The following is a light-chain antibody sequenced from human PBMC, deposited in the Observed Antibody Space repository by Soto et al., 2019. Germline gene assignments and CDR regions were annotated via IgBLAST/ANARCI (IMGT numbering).Light chain of an antibody. V-gene: IGLV2-18*02. CDR2: EVS. CDR1: SSDVGSYNL. CDR3: SSYTSSSTWV. Sequence: QSVLTQPPSVSGSPGQSVTISCTGTSSDVGSYNLVSWYQQPPGTAPKLMIFEVSDRPSGVPDRFSGSKSGNTASLTISGLQAKDEADYYCSSYTSSSTWVFGTGTKVTVL. J-gene: IGLJ1*01.